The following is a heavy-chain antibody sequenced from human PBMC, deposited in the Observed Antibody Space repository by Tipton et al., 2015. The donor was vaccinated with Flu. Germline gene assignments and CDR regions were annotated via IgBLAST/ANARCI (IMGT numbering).Heavy chain of an antibody. CDR3: ARAQSYSSSSGAFDL. V-gene: IGHV3-30*01. CDR1: GFTFSTYT. D-gene: IGHD6-6*01. Sequence: SLRLSCAASGFTFSTYTFHWVRQAPGKGLEWVAVISYDGSRKYYADSVKGRFSISRDNAKDTLYLQMNSLRADDTALFYCARAQSYSSSSGAFDLWGQGTMVTVPS. CDR2: ISYDGSRK. J-gene: IGHJ3*01.